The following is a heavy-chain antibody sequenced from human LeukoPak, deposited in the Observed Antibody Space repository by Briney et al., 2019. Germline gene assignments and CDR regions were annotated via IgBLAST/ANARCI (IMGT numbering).Heavy chain of an antibody. J-gene: IGHJ4*02. Sequence: GGSLRLSCAASGFTFSSYAMHWVRQAPGKRLEWVAVISYDGSNKYYADSVKGRFTISRDNSKNTLYLQMNSLRAEDTAVYYCAGARGVARVVPAALFDYWGQGTLVTVSS. CDR2: ISYDGSNK. V-gene: IGHV3-30*04. CDR3: AGARGVARVVPAALFDY. D-gene: IGHD2-2*01. CDR1: GFTFSSYA.